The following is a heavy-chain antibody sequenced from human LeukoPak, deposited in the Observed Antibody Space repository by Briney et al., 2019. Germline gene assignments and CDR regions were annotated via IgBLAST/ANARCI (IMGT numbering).Heavy chain of an antibody. J-gene: IGHJ3*02. Sequence: GASVKISCKASGYTFTDYYMHWVQQAPGKGLEWMGRVDPEDGETIYAEKFQGRVIITADTSTDTAYMELSSLRSEDTAVYYCATAVPGIAVAGAFDIWGQGTMVTVSS. CDR3: ATAVPGIAVAGAFDI. CDR1: GYTFTDYY. CDR2: VDPEDGET. D-gene: IGHD6-19*01. V-gene: IGHV1-69-2*01.